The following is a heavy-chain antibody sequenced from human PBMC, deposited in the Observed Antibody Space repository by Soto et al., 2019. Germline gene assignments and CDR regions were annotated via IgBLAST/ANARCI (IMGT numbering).Heavy chain of an antibody. Sequence: GESLTLSCAASGFTFSSYSMNWVRQPPGRGLEWVSSVISSSRYTYYTHSMKGRVTISIDNPKNPLYLKMNSVRAEDPAVYYCARENDDRSGYASWGQGTLVTVS. D-gene: IGHD3-22*01. CDR2: VISSSRYT. CDR1: GFTFSSYS. V-gene: IGHV3-21*01. CDR3: ARENDDRSGYAS. J-gene: IGHJ5*02.